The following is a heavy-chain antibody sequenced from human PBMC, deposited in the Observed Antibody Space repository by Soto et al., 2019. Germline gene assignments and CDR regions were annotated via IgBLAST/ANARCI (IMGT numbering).Heavy chain of an antibody. J-gene: IGHJ5*02. D-gene: IGHD3-10*01. CDR3: ARHSSGTSFDP. V-gene: IGHV4-34*01. Sequence: SETLSLTCAVYGGSFSGYYRGWIRQPPGKGLEWIGEIDHRESANYNPSLKSRVTMSVDTSKNQFSLRLSSVTAADTAVYYCARHSSGTSFDPWGQGTLVTVSS. CDR1: GGSFSGYY. CDR2: IDHRESA.